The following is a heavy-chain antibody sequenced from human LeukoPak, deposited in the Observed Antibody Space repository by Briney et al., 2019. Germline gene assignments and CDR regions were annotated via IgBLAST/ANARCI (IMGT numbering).Heavy chain of an antibody. CDR1: GFTFDDYA. CDR2: ISWNSGSI. J-gene: IGHJ4*02. D-gene: IGHD5-24*01. CDR3: AKDMGYRGDGYNLVY. Sequence: PGGSLRLSCAASGFTFDDYAMHWVRQAPGKGLEWVSGISWNSGSIGYADSVKGRFTISRDNAKNSLYLQMNSLRAEDTALYYCAKDMGYRGDGYNLVYWGQGTLVTVSS. V-gene: IGHV3-9*01.